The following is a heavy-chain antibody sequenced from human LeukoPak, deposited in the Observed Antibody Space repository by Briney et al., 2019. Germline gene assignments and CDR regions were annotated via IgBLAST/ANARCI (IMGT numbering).Heavy chain of an antibody. CDR1: GGSFSGYY. D-gene: IGHD4-17*01. J-gene: IGHJ5*02. CDR3: AKIYGDYSNWFDP. CDR2: INHSGST. Sequence: SETLSLTCAVYGGSFSGYYWSWIRQPPGKGLEWIGEINHSGSTNYNPSLKSRVTISVDTSKNQFSLKLSSVTAADTAVYYYAKIYGDYSNWFDPWGQGTLVTVSS. V-gene: IGHV4-34*01.